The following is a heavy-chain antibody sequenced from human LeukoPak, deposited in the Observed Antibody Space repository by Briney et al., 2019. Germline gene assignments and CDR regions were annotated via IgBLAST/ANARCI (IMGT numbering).Heavy chain of an antibody. J-gene: IGHJ4*02. V-gene: IGHV3-23*01. D-gene: IGHD6-19*01. CDR1: GFTFSSYA. Sequence: GGSLRLSCAASGFTFSSYAMSWVRQAPGKGLEWVSVISGSGGSTYYADSVKGRFTISRDNSKSTLYLQMNSLRAEDTAVYYCAKDRETSGWYYFDYWGQGTLVTVSS. CDR3: AKDRETSGWYYFDY. CDR2: ISGSGGST.